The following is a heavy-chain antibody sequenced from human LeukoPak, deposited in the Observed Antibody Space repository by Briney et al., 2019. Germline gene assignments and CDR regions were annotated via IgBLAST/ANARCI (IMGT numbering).Heavy chain of an antibody. V-gene: IGHV1-69*13. J-gene: IGHJ5*02. CDR2: IIPIFGTA. D-gene: IGHD4-17*01. CDR1: GGTFSSYA. CDR3: ARRDFYGDYFPFDP. Sequence: GASVKVSCKASGGTFSSYAISWVRQAPGQGLEWMGGIIPIFGTANYAQKFQGRVTITADESTSTAYMELSSLRSEDTAVYYCARRDFYGDYFPFDPWGQGTLVTVSS.